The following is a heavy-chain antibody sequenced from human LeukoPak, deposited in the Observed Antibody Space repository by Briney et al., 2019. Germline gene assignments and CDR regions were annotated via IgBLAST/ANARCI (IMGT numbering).Heavy chain of an antibody. CDR1: GFTFSSYA. CDR2: ISGSGGST. V-gene: IGHV3-23*01. D-gene: IGHD2-15*01. Sequence: GGSLRLSCAASGFTFSSYAMSWVRQAPGKGLEWVSAISGSGGSTYYADSVKGRFTISRDNSKNTLYLQMNSLRAEDTAIYYCAKSYGSCYCFDYWGQGTLVTVSS. CDR3: AKSYGSCYCFDY. J-gene: IGHJ4*02.